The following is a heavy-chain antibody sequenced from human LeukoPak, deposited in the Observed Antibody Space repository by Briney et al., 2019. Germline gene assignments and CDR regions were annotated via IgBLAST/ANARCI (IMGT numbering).Heavy chain of an antibody. CDR2: ISGSGGST. Sequence: GGSLRLSCAASGFTFSSYAMSWVRQAPGKGLEWVSAISGSGGSTYYADSVKGRFTISRDNSKNTLYLQMNSLRAEDTAVYYCASTHLYYGSGSYSYYFDYWGQGTLVTVSS. D-gene: IGHD3-10*01. V-gene: IGHV3-23*01. J-gene: IGHJ4*02. CDR3: ASTHLYYGSGSYSYYFDY. CDR1: GFTFSSYA.